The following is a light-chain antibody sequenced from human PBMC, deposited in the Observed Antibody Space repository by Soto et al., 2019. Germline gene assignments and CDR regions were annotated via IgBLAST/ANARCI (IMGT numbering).Light chain of an antibody. CDR2: EVS. CDR3: SSYAGNTKGV. CDR1: SSDVGGYDF. J-gene: IGLJ1*01. V-gene: IGLV2-8*01. Sequence: QSVLTQPASVSGSPGHSITISCTGTSSDVGGYDFVSWYQQHPGKAPKLMIFEVSKRPSGVPDRFSGSKSGNTASLTVSGLQAEDEADYYCSSYAGNTKGVFGTGTKVTVL.